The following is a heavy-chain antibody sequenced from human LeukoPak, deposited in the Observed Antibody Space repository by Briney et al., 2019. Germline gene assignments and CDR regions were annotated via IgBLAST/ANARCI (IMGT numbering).Heavy chain of an antibody. V-gene: IGHV4-31*03. J-gene: IGHJ5*02. Sequence: SETLSLTCTVSGGSISSGGYYWSWIRQHPGKGLEWIGYIYHSGSTYYNPSLKSRVTISVDTSKNQFSLKLSSVTAADTAVYYCAGGRYYYGSGSNNWFDPWGQGTLVTVSS. CDR2: IYHSGST. CDR3: AGGRYYYGSGSNNWFDP. CDR1: GGSISSGGYY. D-gene: IGHD3-10*01.